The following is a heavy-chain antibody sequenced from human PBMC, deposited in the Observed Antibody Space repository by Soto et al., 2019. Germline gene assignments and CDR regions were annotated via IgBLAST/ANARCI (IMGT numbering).Heavy chain of an antibody. CDR2: VYNSGST. CDR3: ARYRREAVAGYTLDI. Sequence: SETLSLTCTVSGGSISSNYWTWIRQPPGKGLEWIGYVYNSGSTNYNPSLKSRVTISEDTSKSQFSLKVNSMTAADTAVYYCARYRREAVAGYTLDIWGQGILVTVS. D-gene: IGHD6-13*01. CDR1: GGSISSNY. V-gene: IGHV4-59*01. J-gene: IGHJ5*02.